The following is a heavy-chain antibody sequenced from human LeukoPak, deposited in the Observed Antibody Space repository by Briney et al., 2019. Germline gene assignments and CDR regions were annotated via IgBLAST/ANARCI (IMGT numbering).Heavy chain of an antibody. CDR3: ARWDAGDGYNSLGGCPDY. D-gene: IGHD5-24*01. CDR2: IWSGGTTK. J-gene: IGHJ4*02. Sequence: PGTSLRLSCAASGFAFSTYGMHWVRQAPGKGLEWVAGIWSGGTTKYYADSVKGRLTISRDNSKNMLYVQMDSLRAEDTAVYYCARWDAGDGYNSLGGCPDYWGQGTLVTVSS. V-gene: IGHV3-33*01. CDR1: GFAFSTYG.